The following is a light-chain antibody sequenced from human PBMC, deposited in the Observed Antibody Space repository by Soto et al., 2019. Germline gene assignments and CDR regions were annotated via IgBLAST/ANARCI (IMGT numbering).Light chain of an antibody. CDR1: QTISSW. Sequence: DIQMTQSPSTLSASVGDRVTITCRASQTISSWLAWYQQEPGKAPKLLIYEASTLKSGVPSRFSGSGSGTEFTLTISSLQPDDFATYYCQQYYSYPRTFGQGTKVDIK. V-gene: IGKV1-5*03. CDR2: EAS. J-gene: IGKJ1*01. CDR3: QQYYSYPRT.